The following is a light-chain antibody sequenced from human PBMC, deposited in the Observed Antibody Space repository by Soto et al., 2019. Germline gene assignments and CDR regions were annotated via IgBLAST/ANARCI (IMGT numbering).Light chain of an antibody. Sequence: DIQMTQSPSTLSASVGDSVTITCRASQSISPWLAWYQQKPGKAPTLLIYKASSLEGGVPSRFSGSGSGTDLNITISSLPPDDFATFYCQQYNTYPPTFGGGPTGEIK. CDR1: QSISPW. CDR3: QQYNTYPPT. J-gene: IGKJ4*01. V-gene: IGKV1-5*03. CDR2: KAS.